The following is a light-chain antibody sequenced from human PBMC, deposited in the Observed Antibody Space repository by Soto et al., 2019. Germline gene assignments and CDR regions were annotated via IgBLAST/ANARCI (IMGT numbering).Light chain of an antibody. CDR1: TSNIGKYT. V-gene: IGLV1-36*01. CDR2: YDD. J-gene: IGLJ3*02. Sequence: QAVLTQPPSVSEGPGQRVTISCSGSTSNIGKYTVNWYQQLPGEAPKLFIYYDDLLASGGSDRFSGSKSGTSASLAISGLQSEDEDDYYCGAWDDSLNAWVFGGGTKLTVL. CDR3: GAWDDSLNAWV.